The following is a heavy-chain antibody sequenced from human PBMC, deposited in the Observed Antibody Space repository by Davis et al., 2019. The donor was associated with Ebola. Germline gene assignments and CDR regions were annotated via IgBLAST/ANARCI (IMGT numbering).Heavy chain of an antibody. D-gene: IGHD6-19*01. J-gene: IGHJ4*02. CDR1: GYTLTELS. CDR3: ARGRNGGWDFDY. V-gene: IGHV1-24*01. Sequence: AASVKVSCKVSGYTLTELSIHWVRQAPGKGLEWMGGFDPEDDETVYAQKFQGRLTLTTDTSTSTVYMELRSLTSDDTAEYYCARGRNGGWDFDYWGQGTRVTVSS. CDR2: FDPEDDET.